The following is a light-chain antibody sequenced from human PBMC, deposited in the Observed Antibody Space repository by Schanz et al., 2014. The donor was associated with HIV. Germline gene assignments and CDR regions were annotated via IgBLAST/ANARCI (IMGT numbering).Light chain of an antibody. V-gene: IGKV3-11*01. J-gene: IGKJ1*01. CDR3: QQYNSYRRT. CDR2: ATS. Sequence: EIVLTQSPATLSLSPGERATLSCRASHSASSYLAWYQQKRDQPPRLVIYATSTRAAGIPDRFSGTGSGTDFTLTISSLEPEDFATYYCQQYNSYRRTFGQGTKVEIK. CDR1: HSASSY.